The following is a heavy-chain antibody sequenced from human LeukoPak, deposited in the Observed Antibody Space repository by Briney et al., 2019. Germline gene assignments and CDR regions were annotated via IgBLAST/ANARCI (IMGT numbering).Heavy chain of an antibody. D-gene: IGHD3-10*01. Sequence: PSETLSLTCSVSGGSISGYYWSWIRQPPGKGLEWIGYIYYSGTTIYNPSLKSRLTISLDTSNNQFSLNLSSVTAANRAVYYCAGDETHFYGSGSSNWFDPGCQGILVTVSS. V-gene: IGHV4-59*12. CDR2: IYYSGTT. J-gene: IGHJ5*02. CDR1: GGSISGYY. CDR3: AGDETHFYGSGSSNWFDP.